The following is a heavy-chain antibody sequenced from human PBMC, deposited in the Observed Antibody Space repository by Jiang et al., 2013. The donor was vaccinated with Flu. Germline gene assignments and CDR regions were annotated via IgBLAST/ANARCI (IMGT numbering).Heavy chain of an antibody. J-gene: IGHJ4*02. Sequence: TDYAXPVKGRFTISRDDSKNTLYLQMNSLKTEDTAVYYCTTDIVLIMTTVTSQSDYWGQGTLVTVSS. CDR3: TTDIVLIMTTVTSQSDY. D-gene: IGHD4-17*01. CDR2: T. V-gene: IGHV3-15*01.